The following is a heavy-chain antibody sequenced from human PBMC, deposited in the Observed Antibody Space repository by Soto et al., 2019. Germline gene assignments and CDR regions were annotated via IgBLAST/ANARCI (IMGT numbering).Heavy chain of an antibody. V-gene: IGHV4-30-4*01. CDR3: ARDGPYYDGLDV. CDR2: IDYSGST. J-gene: IGHJ6*02. Sequence: SKTLSLTCTVSGVYISNGDYYCNSILQSPRKGLEGIVSIDYSGSTYYNPSLKSRIIISADTSKKLFSLELNAVIAADTALYFCARDGPYYDGLDVWGQGTTVTVSS. CDR1: GVYISNGDYY.